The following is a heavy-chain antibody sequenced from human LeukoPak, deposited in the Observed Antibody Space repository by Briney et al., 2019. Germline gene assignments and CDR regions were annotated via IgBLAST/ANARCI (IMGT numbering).Heavy chain of an antibody. CDR2: ISSSGSTI. CDR3: ARVKGSGCYEVDY. D-gene: IGHD6-19*01. Sequence: PGGSLRLSCAASGFPFNTNDMSWVRQAPGKGLEWVSYISSSGSTIYYADSVKGRFTISRDNAKNSLNLQMNSLRAEDTAVYYCARVKGSGCYEVDYWGQGTLVTVSS. CDR1: GFPFNTND. J-gene: IGHJ4*02. V-gene: IGHV3-48*03.